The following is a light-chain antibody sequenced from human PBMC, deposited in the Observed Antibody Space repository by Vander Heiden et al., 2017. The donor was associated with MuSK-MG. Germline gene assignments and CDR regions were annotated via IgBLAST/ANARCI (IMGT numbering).Light chain of an antibody. J-gene: IGLJ2*01. CDR1: SSNIGAGYD. V-gene: IGLV1-40*01. Sequence: QRVTISCTGNSSNIGAGYDVHWYQQFPGKAPKLLIFANDNRPSGVPDRFSGSKSGSSASLAITGLQAEDEADYYCQSYDTSLTGVVFGGGTKLTVL. CDR2: AND. CDR3: QSYDTSLTGVV.